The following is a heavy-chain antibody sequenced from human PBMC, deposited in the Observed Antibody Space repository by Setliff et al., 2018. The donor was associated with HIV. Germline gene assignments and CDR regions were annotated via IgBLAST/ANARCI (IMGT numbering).Heavy chain of an antibody. D-gene: IGHD5-12*01. J-gene: IGHJ4*02. CDR2: IIPIFGTA. CDR3: ARDGYNFSPPDY. CDR1: GGTFSSYA. V-gene: IGHV1-69*13. Sequence: SVKVSCKASGGTFSSYAISWVRQAPGQGLEWMGGIIPIFGTANYAQKFQGRVTITADESTSTAYMELSSLRSEDTAVYYCARDGYNFSPPDYWGQGTLVTASS.